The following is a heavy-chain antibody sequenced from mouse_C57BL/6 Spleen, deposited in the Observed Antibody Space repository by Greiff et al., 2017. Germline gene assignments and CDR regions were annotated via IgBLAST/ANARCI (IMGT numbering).Heavy chain of an antibody. Sequence: QVQLQQPGAELVMPGASVKLSCKASGYTFTSYWMHWVKQRPGQGLEWIGEIDPSDSYTNYNQKFKGKSTLTVDKSSSTAYMQLSSLTSEDSAVYYCARSDYYGRAWFAYWGQGTLVTVSA. D-gene: IGHD1-1*01. CDR2: IDPSDSYT. V-gene: IGHV1-69*01. CDR3: ARSDYYGRAWFAY. CDR1: GYTFTSYW. J-gene: IGHJ3*01.